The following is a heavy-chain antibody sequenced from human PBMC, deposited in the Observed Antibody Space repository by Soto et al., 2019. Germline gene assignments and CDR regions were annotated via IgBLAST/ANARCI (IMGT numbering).Heavy chain of an antibody. CDR1: GFTFSSYA. V-gene: IGHV3-48*01. D-gene: IGHD2-2*01. Sequence: LRLSCAASGFTFSSYAMSWVRQAPGKGLEWVSYISSSSSTIYYADSVKGRFTISRDNAKNSLYLQMNSLKASDTAMYYCARDYCSGTTCYEFDYLGQGTPVTVSS. J-gene: IGHJ4*02. CDR3: ARDYCSGTTCYEFDY. CDR2: ISSSSSTI.